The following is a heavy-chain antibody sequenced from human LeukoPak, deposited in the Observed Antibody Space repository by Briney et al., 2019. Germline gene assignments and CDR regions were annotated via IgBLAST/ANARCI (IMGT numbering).Heavy chain of an antibody. CDR3: ARGDCSSTSCPHIYYYYGMDV. V-gene: IGHV3-30-3*01. J-gene: IGHJ6*02. D-gene: IGHD2-2*01. Sequence: GGSLRLSCAASGFTFSSYAMHWVRQAPGKGLEWVAVISYDGSNKYYADSVKGRFTISRDNSKNTLYLQMNSLRAEDTAVYYCARGDCSSTSCPHIYYYYGMDVWGQGTTVTVSS. CDR1: GFTFSSYA. CDR2: ISYDGSNK.